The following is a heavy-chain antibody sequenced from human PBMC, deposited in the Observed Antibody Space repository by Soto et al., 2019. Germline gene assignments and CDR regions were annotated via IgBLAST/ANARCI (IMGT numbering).Heavy chain of an antibody. J-gene: IGHJ4*02. CDR1: GGTFTMYA. CDR2: IIPIFDTP. Sequence: VQLVQSGAEVSKPGSAVRVSCKASGGTFTMYAMNWVRQDPGPGLEWMEGIIPIFDTPRYSQQFQGRVTITVDEYTSTAYMELSSLRSEDTAIYYCARSIGSGGVLGGFDYWGQGPLVTVAS. CDR3: ARSIGSGGVLGGFDY. D-gene: IGHD3-16*02. V-gene: IGHV1-69*01.